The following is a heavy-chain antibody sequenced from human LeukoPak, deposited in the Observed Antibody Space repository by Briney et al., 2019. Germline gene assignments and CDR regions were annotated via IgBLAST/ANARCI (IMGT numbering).Heavy chain of an antibody. J-gene: IGHJ6*02. CDR3: ARDGRDYDILTGYNYYYYGMDV. V-gene: IGHV4-31*03. CDR1: GGSISSGGYY. D-gene: IGHD3-9*01. Sequence: PSETLSLTCTVSGGSISSGGYYWSWIRQHPGKGLEWIGYIYYSGSTYYNPSLKSRVTISVDTSKNQFSLKLSSVTAADTAVYYCARDGRDYDILTGYNYYYYGMDVWGQGTTVTVFS. CDR2: IYYSGST.